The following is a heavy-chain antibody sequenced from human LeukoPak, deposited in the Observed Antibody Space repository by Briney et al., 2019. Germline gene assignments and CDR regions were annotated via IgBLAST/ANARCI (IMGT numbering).Heavy chain of an antibody. V-gene: IGHV3-21*01. CDR1: GFTFSSYS. D-gene: IGHD6-19*01. J-gene: IGHJ4*02. Sequence: PGGSLRLSCAASGFTFSSYSMNWVRQAPGNGLEWVSSISSSSYIYYADSVKGRFTISRDNAKNSLYLQMNSLRAEDTAVYYCARELVSGWSPDYWGQGTLVTVSS. CDR2: ISSSSYI. CDR3: ARELVSGWSPDY.